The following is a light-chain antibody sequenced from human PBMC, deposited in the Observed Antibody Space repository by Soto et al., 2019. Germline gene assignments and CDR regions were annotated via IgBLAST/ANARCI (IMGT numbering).Light chain of an antibody. Sequence: IALTQSPGTLSLSPGERATLSCRASQSVSRSYLAWYQRKPGQAPRLLIYGASSRATGIPDRFSGSGSGTDFTLTINRLEPEDFAVYYCQQYGSSITFGQGTRLEIK. J-gene: IGKJ5*01. CDR3: QQYGSSIT. CDR1: QSVSRSY. CDR2: GAS. V-gene: IGKV3-20*01.